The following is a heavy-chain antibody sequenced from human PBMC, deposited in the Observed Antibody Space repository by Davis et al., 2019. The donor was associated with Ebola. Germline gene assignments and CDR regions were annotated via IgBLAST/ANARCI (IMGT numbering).Heavy chain of an antibody. D-gene: IGHD3-22*01. V-gene: IGHV3-33*01. CDR1: GFTFSSYG. J-gene: IGHJ4*02. CDR3: ARDGARYYDSSGYYFG. Sequence: PGGSLRLSCAASGFTFSSYGMHWVRQAPGKGLEWVAVIWYDGSNKYYADSVKGRFTIFRDNSKNTLYLQMNSLRAEDTAVYYCARDGARYYDSSGYYFGWGQGTLVTVSS. CDR2: IWYDGSNK.